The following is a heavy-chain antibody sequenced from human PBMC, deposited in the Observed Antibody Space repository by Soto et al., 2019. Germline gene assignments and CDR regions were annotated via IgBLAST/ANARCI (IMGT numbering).Heavy chain of an antibody. D-gene: IGHD3-9*01. CDR1: GYNFPTFW. CDR3: GSRGDFALLKGLDC. CDR2: VYPGDSDT. Sequence: PGESLKISCQASGYNFPTFWIGWVRQTAEKGLEYMGVVYPGDSDTRYNPSFKGQVTISADKTTNSVYLQWSSLKASDSAIYYCGSRGDFALLKGLDCWGQGSTVTVCS. J-gene: IGHJ6*02. V-gene: IGHV5-51*01.